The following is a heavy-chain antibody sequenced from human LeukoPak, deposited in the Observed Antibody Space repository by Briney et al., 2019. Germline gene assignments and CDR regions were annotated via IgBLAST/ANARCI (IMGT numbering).Heavy chain of an antibody. CDR3: AKLLTGGYNSGQNDY. V-gene: IGHV3-30*02. J-gene: IGHJ4*02. CDR1: GFTFSSYG. Sequence: GGSLRLSCAASGFTFSSYGMHWVRQAPGKGLEWVAFIRYDGNNKYYADSVKGRFTISRDNSKNTLYLQMNSLRAEDTAVYYCAKLLTGGYNSGQNDYWGQGILVTVSS. D-gene: IGHD5-18*01. CDR2: IRYDGNNK.